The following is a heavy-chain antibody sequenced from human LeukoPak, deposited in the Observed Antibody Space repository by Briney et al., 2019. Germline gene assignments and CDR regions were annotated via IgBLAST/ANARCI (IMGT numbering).Heavy chain of an antibody. CDR2: ISHSGST. J-gene: IGHJ3*02. Sequence: PSETLSLTCSVSGNSISSGYYWGWIRQPPGKGLKWIGSISHSGSTYYNPSLKSRVTISVDTSKNQFSLKLSSVTAADTAVYYCARSAPRGAFDIWGQGTMVTVSS. CDR1: GNSISSGYY. V-gene: IGHV4-38-2*01. CDR3: ARSAPRGAFDI.